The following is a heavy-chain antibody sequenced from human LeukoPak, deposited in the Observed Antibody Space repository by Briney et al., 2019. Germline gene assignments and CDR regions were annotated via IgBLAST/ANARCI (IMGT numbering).Heavy chain of an antibody. Sequence: GGSLRLSCAASGFTFSSYSMNWVRQAPGKGLEWVSYISSSSSTIYYADSVKGRFTISRDNAKNSLYLQMNSLRAEDTAVYYCARDLVYVDTAMVIGSYYYYGMDVWGQGTTVTVSS. CDR2: ISSSSSTI. CDR3: ARDLVYVDTAMVIGSYYYYGMDV. J-gene: IGHJ6*02. V-gene: IGHV3-48*04. D-gene: IGHD5-18*01. CDR1: GFTFSSYS.